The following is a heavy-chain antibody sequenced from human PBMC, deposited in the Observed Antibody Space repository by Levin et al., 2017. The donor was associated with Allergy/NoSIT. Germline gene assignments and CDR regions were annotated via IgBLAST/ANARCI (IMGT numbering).Heavy chain of an antibody. V-gene: IGHV1-18*01. D-gene: IGHD3-22*01. J-gene: IGHJ4*02. Sequence: ASVKVSCKASGYTFSDYGITWVRQAPGQGLEWMGWITAYNGNTDYAQKLQGRVTMTTDTSTSTAYMELRGLRSDDTAVYYCARRRGLRDRGGLFDYWGQGTLVTVSS. CDR3: ARRRGLRDRGGLFDY. CDR2: ITAYNGNT. CDR1: GYTFSDYG.